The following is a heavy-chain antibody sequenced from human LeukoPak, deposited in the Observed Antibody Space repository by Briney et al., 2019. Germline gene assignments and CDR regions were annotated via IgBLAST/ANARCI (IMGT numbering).Heavy chain of an antibody. CDR2: INPNSGGT. CDR1: GYTFTGYY. D-gene: IGHD2-21*02. V-gene: IGHV1-2*02. Sequence: ASVKVSCKASGYTFTGYYMHWVRQAPGQGLEWMGWINPNSGGTNYAQKFQGRVTMTRDTSISTAYMELSRLRSDDTAVYYCASNIVVVTASLGPPLDYWGQGTLVTVSS. J-gene: IGHJ4*02. CDR3: ASNIVVVTASLGPPLDY.